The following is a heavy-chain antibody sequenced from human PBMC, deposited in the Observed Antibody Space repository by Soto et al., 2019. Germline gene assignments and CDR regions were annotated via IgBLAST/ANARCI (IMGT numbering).Heavy chain of an antibody. V-gene: IGHV4-38-2*02. CDR1: GYSISSGYY. CDR2: IYHSGST. D-gene: IGHD6-6*01. Sequence: PSETLSLTCAVSGYSISSGYYWGWIRQPPGKGLEWIGSIYHSGSTYYNPSLKSRVTISVGTSKNQFSLKLSSVTAADTAVYYCARDPRIAAQGLDYWGQGTLVTVSS. CDR3: ARDPRIAAQGLDY. J-gene: IGHJ4*02.